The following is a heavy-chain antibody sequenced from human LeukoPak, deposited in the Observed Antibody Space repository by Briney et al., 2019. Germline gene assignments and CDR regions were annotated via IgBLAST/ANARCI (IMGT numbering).Heavy chain of an antibody. CDR2: ISWNSGSI. V-gene: IGHV3-9*03. D-gene: IGHD3-22*01. Sequence: GGSLRLSCAASGFTFDDYAMHWVRQAPGKGLEWVSGISWNSGSIGYADSVKGRFTISRDNAKNSLYLQMNSLRAEDMALYYCAKALYYYDSSAFDYWGQGTLVTVSS. J-gene: IGHJ4*02. CDR3: AKALYYYDSSAFDY. CDR1: GFTFDDYA.